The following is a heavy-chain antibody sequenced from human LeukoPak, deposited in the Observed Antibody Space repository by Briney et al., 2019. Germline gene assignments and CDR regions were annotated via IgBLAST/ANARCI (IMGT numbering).Heavy chain of an antibody. V-gene: IGHV4-4*07. J-gene: IGHJ3*02. Sequence: KPSETLSLTCTVSGGSISSYYWSWIRQPAGKGLEWIGFIYSGGSTNYNPSLKSRVTISVDTSKNQFALRVNSVTAADTAVYYCARVLAEMAAVWRDDVFDIWGQGTMVTVSS. D-gene: IGHD5-24*01. CDR3: ARVLAEMAAVWRDDVFDI. CDR1: GGSISSYY. CDR2: IYSGGST.